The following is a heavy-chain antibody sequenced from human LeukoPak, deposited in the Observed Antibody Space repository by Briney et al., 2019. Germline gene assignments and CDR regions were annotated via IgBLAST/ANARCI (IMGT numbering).Heavy chain of an antibody. J-gene: IGHJ4*02. V-gene: IGHV1-18*01. CDR3: ARFGCSYTSCYYFDY. CDR1: GDIFSSYG. D-gene: IGHD2-2*01. CDR2: ISGYNGNT. Sequence: ASVKVSCKASGDIFSSYGITWVRQAPGQGLEWMGWISGYNGNTNYAQKFQGRLTMTTDTSTNTAYMDLRSLRSDDTAVYYCARFGCSYTSCYYFDYWGQGTLVTVSS.